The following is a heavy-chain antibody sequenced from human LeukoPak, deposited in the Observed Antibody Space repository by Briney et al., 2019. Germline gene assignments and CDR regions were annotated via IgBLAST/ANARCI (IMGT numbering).Heavy chain of an antibody. Sequence: SETLSLTCAVSGGSLSRYYWSWIRQPPGKGLEWIGYIYYSGSTNYNPSLKSRVTISVDTSKNQFSLKLSSVTAADTAVYYCARNGYDILTGHYWFFDLWGRGTLVTVSS. CDR2: IYYSGST. V-gene: IGHV4-59*01. CDR3: ARNGYDILTGHYWFFDL. D-gene: IGHD3-9*01. CDR1: GGSLSRYY. J-gene: IGHJ2*01.